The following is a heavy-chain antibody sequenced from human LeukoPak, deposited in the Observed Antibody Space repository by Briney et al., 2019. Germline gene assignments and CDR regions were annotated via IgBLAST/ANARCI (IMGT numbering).Heavy chain of an antibody. CDR3: ARVGAGLYYFDY. J-gene: IGHJ4*02. Sequence: PGGSLRLSCAASGFTFSSYAMHWVRQAPGKGLEYVSAISSNGGSTYYANSVKGRFTISRDNSKNTLYLQMGSLRAEDMAVYYCARVGAGLYYFDYWGQGTLVTVSS. D-gene: IGHD1-26*01. CDR1: GFTFSSYA. CDR2: ISSNGGST. V-gene: IGHV3-64*01.